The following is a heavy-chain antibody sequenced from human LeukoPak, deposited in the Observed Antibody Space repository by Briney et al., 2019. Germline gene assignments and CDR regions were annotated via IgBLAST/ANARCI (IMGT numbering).Heavy chain of an antibody. CDR2: INPNSGGT. J-gene: IGHJ5*02. V-gene: IGHV1-2*02. Sequence: ASVKVSCKVSGYTFTGYYMHWVRQAPGQGLEWMGWINPNSGGTNYAQKFQGRVTMTRDTSISTAYMELSSLGSEDTAVYYCARDARHKYCSSASCYRGWFDPWGQGTLVTVSS. CDR1: GYTFTGYY. CDR3: ARDARHKYCSSASCYRGWFDP. D-gene: IGHD2-2*01.